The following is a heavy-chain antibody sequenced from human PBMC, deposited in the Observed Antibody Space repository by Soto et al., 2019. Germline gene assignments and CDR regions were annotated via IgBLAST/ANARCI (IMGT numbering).Heavy chain of an antibody. CDR2: ISAHNGNT. CDR3: ARGRYGDY. CDR1: GYTFTSYG. D-gene: IGHD1-1*01. J-gene: IGHJ4*02. Sequence: QVHLVQSGAVVKKPGASVKVSCKGSGYTFTSYGITWVRQAPGQGLAWMGWISAHNGNTNYAQKLQGRVTVTRDTSTSTANMELRGLSSYDTAVYYCARGRYGDYWGQGALVTVSS. V-gene: IGHV1-18*01.